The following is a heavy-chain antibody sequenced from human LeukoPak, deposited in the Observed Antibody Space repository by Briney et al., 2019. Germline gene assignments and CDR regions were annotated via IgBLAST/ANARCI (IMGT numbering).Heavy chain of an antibody. J-gene: IGHJ3*02. Sequence: PGGSLRLSCAASGFTFTSYGMHWVRQAPGKGLEWVAVISYDGSNKYYADSVKGRFTISRDNSKKTLYLQMNSLRAEDTAVYYCAKLYEGYYDSSGYPPNGAFDIWGQGTMVTVSS. CDR3: AKLYEGYYDSSGYPPNGAFDI. D-gene: IGHD3-22*01. CDR2: ISYDGSNK. V-gene: IGHV3-30*18. CDR1: GFTFTSYG.